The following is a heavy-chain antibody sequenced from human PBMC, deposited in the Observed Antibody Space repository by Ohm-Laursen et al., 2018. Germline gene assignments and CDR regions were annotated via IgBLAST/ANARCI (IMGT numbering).Heavy chain of an antibody. CDR2: IYHPGST. V-gene: IGHV4-38-2*02. J-gene: IGHJ6*02. CDR3: ARERDYYYGMDV. CDR1: GYSISSAYY. Sequence: TLSLTCAVSGYSISSAYYWGWIRQAPGQGLEWIGSIYHPGSTYYNPSLKSRVSISVDTSKNQFSLKLSSVTAADTAVYYCARERDYYYGMDVWGQGTTVTVSS.